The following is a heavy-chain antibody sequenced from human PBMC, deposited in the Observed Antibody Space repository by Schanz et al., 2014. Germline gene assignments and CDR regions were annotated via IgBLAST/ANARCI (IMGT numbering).Heavy chain of an antibody. CDR3: AIISGTVMENF. CDR1: GGSFSSLT. V-gene: IGHV1-69*02. Sequence: QVQLVQSGAEVKKPGSSVKVSCKASGGSFSSLTISWVRQAPGQGLEWMGRIIPMLEIANYAQKFQDRVTFAADNSTSTAYMELRDLRADDTAVFFCAIISGTVMENFWGQGTLVTVSS. CDR2: IIPMLEIA. D-gene: IGHD5-18*01. J-gene: IGHJ4*02.